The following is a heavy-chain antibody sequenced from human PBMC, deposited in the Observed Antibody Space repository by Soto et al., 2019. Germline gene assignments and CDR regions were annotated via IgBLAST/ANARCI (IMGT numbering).Heavy chain of an antibody. J-gene: IGHJ6*02. Sequence: PGGSLTLSCAASGFTFSSYGMHWVRQAPGRGLEWVAVIWYDGSNKYYADSVKGRFTISRDNSKNTLYLQMNSLRAEDTAVYYCARDQYSSSGASRYYLNNGMDVWGQGTTVTVSS. V-gene: IGHV3-33*01. D-gene: IGHD6-6*01. CDR2: IWYDGSNK. CDR3: ARDQYSSSGASRYYLNNGMDV. CDR1: GFTFSSYG.